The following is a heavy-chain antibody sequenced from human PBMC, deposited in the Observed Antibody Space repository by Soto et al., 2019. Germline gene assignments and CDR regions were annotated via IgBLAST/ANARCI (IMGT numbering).Heavy chain of an antibody. V-gene: IGHV3-11*01. CDR3: AKYNYDSSGSYGY. J-gene: IGHJ4*02. D-gene: IGHD3-22*01. Sequence: GGSLRLSCAASGFTFSDHYMAWIRQAPGKGLEIVAHMSGSGSSEDYGDSVKGRFSISRDNSKNTLYLQMNSLRAEDTAVYYCAKYNYDSSGSYGYWGQGTLVTVSS. CDR2: MSGSGSSE. CDR1: GFTFSDHY.